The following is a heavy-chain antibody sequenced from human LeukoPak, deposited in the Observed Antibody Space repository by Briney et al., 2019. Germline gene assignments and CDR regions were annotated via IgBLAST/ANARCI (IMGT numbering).Heavy chain of an antibody. Sequence: ESGPTLVNPTQTLTLTCTFSGFSLSTSEVGVGWIRQPPGKALEWLAIIYWNDDKRYSPSLKSRLTITKDTSKNQVVLTMTNMDPVDTATYYCAHSPRYYEFRNGYYVLSDYWGQGTLVTVSS. CDR2: IYWNDDK. D-gene: IGHD3-3*01. J-gene: IGHJ4*02. CDR3: AHSPRYYEFRNGYYVLSDY. CDR1: GFSLSTSEVG. V-gene: IGHV2-5*01.